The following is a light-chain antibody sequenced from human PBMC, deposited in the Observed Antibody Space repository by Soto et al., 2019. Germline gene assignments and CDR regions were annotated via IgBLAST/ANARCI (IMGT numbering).Light chain of an antibody. CDR2: DVT. CDR3: ASYTRGSVI. CDR1: SRDIGGSDY. Sequence: QSALSQPASVSGSPGQSITLSCTGTSRDIGGSDYVSWYQQHPGKAPKLMIYDVTHRPSGVSNRFSGSKSGNTASLTISGLQAEDEADYYCASYTRGSVIFGGGTKVTVL. J-gene: IGLJ2*01. V-gene: IGLV2-14*03.